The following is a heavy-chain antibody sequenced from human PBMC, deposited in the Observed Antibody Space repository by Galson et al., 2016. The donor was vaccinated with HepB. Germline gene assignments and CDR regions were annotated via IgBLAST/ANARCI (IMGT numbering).Heavy chain of an antibody. D-gene: IGHD5-18*01. Sequence: SLRLSCAASGFTFSSYAMSWVRQAPGKGLQWVSAITGSGGTTYYADSVKGRFTISRDNSKNTLFLQMNSLRAEDTALYYCAKDRSELDIAMDDCWGQGTLVTVAS. CDR3: AKDRSELDIAMDDC. CDR2: ITGSGGTT. CDR1: GFTFSSYA. J-gene: IGHJ4*02. V-gene: IGHV3-23*01.